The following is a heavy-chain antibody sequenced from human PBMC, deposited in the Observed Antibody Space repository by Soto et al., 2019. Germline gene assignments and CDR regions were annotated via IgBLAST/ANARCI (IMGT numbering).Heavy chain of an antibody. CDR3: ARRYGYALDI. J-gene: IGHJ3*02. D-gene: IGHD4-17*01. Sequence: PSETLSLTCTVSGGSISSYYWSWIRQPPGKGLEWIGYIYYSGSTNYNPSLKSRVTISVDTSKNQFSLKLSSVTAADTAVYYCARRYGYALDIWGQGTMVTVSS. V-gene: IGHV4-59*01. CDR1: GGSISSYY. CDR2: IYYSGST.